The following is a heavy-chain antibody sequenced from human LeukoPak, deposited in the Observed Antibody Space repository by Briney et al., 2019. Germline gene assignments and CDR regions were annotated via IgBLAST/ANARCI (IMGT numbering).Heavy chain of an antibody. D-gene: IGHD5/OR15-5a*01. CDR3: IRQSRRFDY. Sequence: SETLSLTCAVYGGSFSGYYWSWIRQPPGKGLEWIGEINHNGSTNYNPSLKSRVTISVDTSKNQFSLKLSSVTAADTAVYYCIRQSRRFDYWGQGTLVTVSS. CDR1: GGSFSGYY. V-gene: IGHV4-34*03. J-gene: IGHJ4*02. CDR2: INHNGST.